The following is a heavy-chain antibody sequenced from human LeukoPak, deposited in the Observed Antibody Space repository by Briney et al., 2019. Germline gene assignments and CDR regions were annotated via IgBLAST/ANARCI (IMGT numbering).Heavy chain of an antibody. CDR1: GFTFSGYA. V-gene: IGHV3-23*01. D-gene: IGHD3-10*01. CDR2: ISGSGGSK. J-gene: IGHJ4*02. CDR3: AKGRYYGSGKWGYFEY. Sequence: GGSLRLSCAASGFTFSGYAMSWVRQAPGKGLEWVSGISGSGGSKYYADSVKGRLTISRDNSKNTLYLQMNSLRAEDTAVYYCAKGRYYGSGKWGYFEYWGQGTLVTVSS.